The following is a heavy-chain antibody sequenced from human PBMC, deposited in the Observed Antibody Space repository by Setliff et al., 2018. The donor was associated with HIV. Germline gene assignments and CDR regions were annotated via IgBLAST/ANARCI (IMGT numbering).Heavy chain of an antibody. D-gene: IGHD1-26*01. Sequence: SETLSLTCAVYGGSFSEYYWSWIRQPPGKGLEWIGSIYYSGSTYYNPSLKSRITISVDTSKNQFSLKLSSVTVADTAVYYCARHLYSGSYYYYYYYMDVWGKGTTVTVSS. V-gene: IGHV4-34*01. CDR1: GGSFSEYY. CDR3: ARHLYSGSYYYYYYYMDV. J-gene: IGHJ6*03. CDR2: IYYSGST.